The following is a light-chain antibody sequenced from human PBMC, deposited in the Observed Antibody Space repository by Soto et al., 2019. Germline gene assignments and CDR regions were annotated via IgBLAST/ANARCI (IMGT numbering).Light chain of an antibody. V-gene: IGLV1-44*01. CDR1: SSNIGSNT. CDR3: VTWDDSLDGYV. CDR2: SHN. J-gene: IGLJ1*01. Sequence: SVLTQRPSASGTPGQRVIISCSGSSSNIGSNTVNWYQQLPGTAPKLLIYSHNQRPSGVPDRFSGSKSGTSASLAISGLQSEDEANYYCVTWDDSLDGYVFGTGTKLTVL.